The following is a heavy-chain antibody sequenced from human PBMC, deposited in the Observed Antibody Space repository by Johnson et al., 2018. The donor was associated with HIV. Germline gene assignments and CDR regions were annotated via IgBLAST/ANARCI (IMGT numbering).Heavy chain of an antibody. D-gene: IGHD3-22*01. CDR2: FNLYGGST. Sequence: VQLVESGGGVVRPGGSLRLSCAASGFTFDDYGMSWVRQAPGQGLEWVSGFNLYGGSTGYADSVKGRFTISRDNAKNSLYLQMNSLRVEDTALYYCARSFDSSDYWKHAFDVWGQGTMVTVSS. CDR1: GFTFDDYG. V-gene: IGHV3-20*04. J-gene: IGHJ3*01. CDR3: ARSFDSSDYWKHAFDV.